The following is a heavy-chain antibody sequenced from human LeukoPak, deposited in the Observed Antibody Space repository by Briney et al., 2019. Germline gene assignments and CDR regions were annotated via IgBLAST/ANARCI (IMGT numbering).Heavy chain of an antibody. CDR1: GGSISSGGYS. Sequence: SETLSLTCAVSGGSISSGGYSWSWIRQPPGKGLEWIGYIYHSGSTYYNPSLKSRVTISVDRSKNQFSLKLSAVTAADTAVYYCARGSCRRVRGVIISSWFDPWGQGTLVTVSS. CDR2: IYHSGST. CDR3: ARGSCRRVRGVIISSWFDP. D-gene: IGHD3-10*01. J-gene: IGHJ5*02. V-gene: IGHV4-30-2*01.